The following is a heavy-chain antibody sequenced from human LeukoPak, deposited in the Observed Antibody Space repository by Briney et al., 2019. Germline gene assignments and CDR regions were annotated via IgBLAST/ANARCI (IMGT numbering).Heavy chain of an antibody. D-gene: IGHD6-13*01. J-gene: IGHJ3*02. CDR3: ARDLEYSSSGAFDI. CDR2: ISGSGDYT. V-gene: IGHV3-23*01. Sequence: GGSLRLSCAASGFTFNSYAMSWVRQAPGKGLEWVSAISGSGDYTYYADSVKGRVTISRDNAKNSLYLQMNSLRAEDTAVYYCARDLEYSSSGAFDIWGQGTMVTVSS. CDR1: GFTFNSYA.